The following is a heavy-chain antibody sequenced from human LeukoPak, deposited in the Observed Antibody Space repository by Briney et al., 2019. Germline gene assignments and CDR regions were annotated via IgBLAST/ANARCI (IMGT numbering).Heavy chain of an antibody. CDR2: IYTSGST. V-gene: IGHV4-61*02. D-gene: IGHD3-22*01. CDR1: GGSISSGSYY. Sequence: SQTLSLTCTVSGGSISSGSYYWSWIRQPAGKGLEWIGRIYTSGSTNYNPSLKSRVTISVDTSKNQFSLKLSSVTAADTAVYYCARERSDDSSGYYLAFDYWGQGTLVTVSS. CDR3: ARERSDDSSGYYLAFDY. J-gene: IGHJ4*02.